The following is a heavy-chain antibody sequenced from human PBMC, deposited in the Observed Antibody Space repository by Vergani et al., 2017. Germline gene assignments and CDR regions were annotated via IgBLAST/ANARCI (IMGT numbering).Heavy chain of an antibody. Sequence: QVQLVQSGAEVKKPGSSVKVSCKASGYTFTSYGISWVRQAPGQGLEWMGWISAYNGNTNYAQKLQGRVTMTTDTSTSTAYMELRSLRSDDTAVYYCARSRYCTNGVCYKSVAGSGGMDVWGQGTTVTVSS. D-gene: IGHD2-8*01. CDR2: ISAYNGNT. J-gene: IGHJ6*02. V-gene: IGHV1-18*01. CDR3: ARSRYCTNGVCYKSVAGSGGMDV. CDR1: GYTFTSYG.